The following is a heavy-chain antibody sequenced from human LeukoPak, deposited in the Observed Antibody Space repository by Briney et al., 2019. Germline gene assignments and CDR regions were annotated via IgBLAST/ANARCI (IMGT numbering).Heavy chain of an antibody. J-gene: IGHJ5*02. V-gene: IGHV4-59*01. CDR2: IYHSGST. CDR1: GGSMSSYY. D-gene: IGHD6-13*01. Sequence: KSSETLSLTCTVSGGSMSSYYWSWLRQPPGKGLEWVGYIYHSGSTNYNPSLKSRVTISVDTSKNQFSLKLSSVTAADTAVYYCARAGSSSRKFDPWGQGTLVTVSS. CDR3: ARAGSSSRKFDP.